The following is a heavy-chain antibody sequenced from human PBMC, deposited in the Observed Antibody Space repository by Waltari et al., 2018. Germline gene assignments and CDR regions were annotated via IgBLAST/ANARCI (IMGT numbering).Heavy chain of an antibody. CDR2: IYHSGST. D-gene: IGHD2-15*01. CDR1: GYSISSGSY. CDR3: ARSIVVVVAAQYYFDY. Sequence: QVQLQESGPGLVKPSETLSLTCAVSGYSISSGSYWGWIRQPPGKGLEWIGSIYHSGSTYYNPSLKSRVTISVDTSKNQFSLKLSSVTAADTAVYYCARSIVVVVAAQYYFDYWGQGTLVTVSS. J-gene: IGHJ4*02. V-gene: IGHV4-38-2*01.